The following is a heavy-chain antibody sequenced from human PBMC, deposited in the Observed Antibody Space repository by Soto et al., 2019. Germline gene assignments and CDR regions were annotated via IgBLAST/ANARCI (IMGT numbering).Heavy chain of an antibody. CDR3: ARLGGTAAVVYHFDY. D-gene: IGHD6-25*01. J-gene: IGHJ4*02. CDR2: INYSGST. Sequence: SETLSLTCTVSGGSISSYYWSWIRQPPGKGLEWIGYINYSGSTNYNPSLKSRVTISVDTSKNQFSLKLSSVTAADTAVYYCARLGGTAAVVYHFDYWGQGALVTVSS. CDR1: GGSISSYY. V-gene: IGHV4-59*12.